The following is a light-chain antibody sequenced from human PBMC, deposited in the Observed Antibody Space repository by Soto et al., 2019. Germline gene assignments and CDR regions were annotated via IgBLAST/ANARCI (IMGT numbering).Light chain of an antibody. CDR2: GAF. J-gene: IGKJ5*01. CDR3: QQYNNWPPIT. CDR1: QSVKIN. Sequence: EIVMTQSPATQSVSPGERATLSCRASQSVKINLAWYQQKPGQAPRLLIYGAFTRATGIPARFSGSGSGTEFTLTISNLQSEDFAVYYCQQYNNWPPITFGQGTRVEIK. V-gene: IGKV3-15*01.